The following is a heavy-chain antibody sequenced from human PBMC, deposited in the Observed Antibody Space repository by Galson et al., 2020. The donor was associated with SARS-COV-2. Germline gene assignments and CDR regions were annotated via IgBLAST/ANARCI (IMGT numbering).Heavy chain of an antibody. Sequence: GESLKISCAASGFTVSGSYMSWVRQAPGKGLEWVSIIYSDDTSYYTDSVKGRFTISRDESKNTMYLQMNSLSADDTAVYYCARDLTSNGCDNVDCWGQGSLVTVSS. J-gene: IGHJ4*02. CDR1: GFTVSGSY. CDR3: ARDLTSNGCDNVDC. CDR2: IYSDDTS. V-gene: IGHV3-53*01. D-gene: IGHD3-9*01.